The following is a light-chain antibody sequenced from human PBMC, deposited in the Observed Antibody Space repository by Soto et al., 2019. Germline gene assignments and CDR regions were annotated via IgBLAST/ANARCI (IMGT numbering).Light chain of an antibody. J-gene: IGLJ2*01. CDR3: PVLDNSPARG. Sequence: SYELTQPLSVSVALGQTARITCGGNNIGSKNVHWYQQRPGQAPVVVIYRDYHRPAGIPERFSGSNSGNTATLAISRAQAGDGAGYSCPVLDNSPARGFRGRTKLTVL. CDR2: RDY. V-gene: IGLV3-9*01. CDR1: NIGSKN.